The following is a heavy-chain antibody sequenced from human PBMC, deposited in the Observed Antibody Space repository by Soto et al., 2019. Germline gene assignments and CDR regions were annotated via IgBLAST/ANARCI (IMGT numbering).Heavy chain of an antibody. CDR2: ISAYNGNT. Sequence: ASVKVSCKASGYTFTSYGISWVRQAPGQGLEWMGWISAYNGNTNYAQKLQGRVTMTTDTSTSTAYMELRSLRSDDTAVYYCARTPLYSGSYPFDCWGQGTLVTVSS. CDR3: ARTPLYSGSYPFDC. V-gene: IGHV1-18*04. J-gene: IGHJ4*02. D-gene: IGHD1-26*01. CDR1: GYTFTSYG.